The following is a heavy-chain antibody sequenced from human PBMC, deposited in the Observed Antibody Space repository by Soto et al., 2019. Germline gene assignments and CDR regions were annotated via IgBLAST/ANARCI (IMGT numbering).Heavy chain of an antibody. CDR3: ARGDSTDCSNGVCSFFYNHDMDV. Sequence: QVQLVQSGAEVKKPGASVTVSCKASGYSFTDYHIHWVRQAPGQGLEWLGRINPQSGGTSTAQKFQGWVTMTTDTSISTASMELTRLTSDDTAIYYCARGDSTDCSNGVCSFFYNHDMDVWGQGTTVTVSS. CDR2: INPQSGGT. J-gene: IGHJ6*02. CDR1: GYSFTDYH. V-gene: IGHV1-2*04. D-gene: IGHD2-8*01.